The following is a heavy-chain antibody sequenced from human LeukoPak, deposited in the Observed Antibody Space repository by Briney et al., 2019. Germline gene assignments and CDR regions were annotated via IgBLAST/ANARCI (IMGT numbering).Heavy chain of an antibody. CDR3: ARDLHSYGY. V-gene: IGHV3-48*01. CDR2: ISSSSTI. Sequence: PGASLRLSCAASGLTFSSYSMNWVSQAPGKGLEWVSYISSSSTIYYADSVKGRFTISRDNAKNSLYLQMSSLRAEDTAVYYCARDLHSYGYWGQGTLVTVSS. CDR1: GLTFSSYS. D-gene: IGHD5-18*01. J-gene: IGHJ4*02.